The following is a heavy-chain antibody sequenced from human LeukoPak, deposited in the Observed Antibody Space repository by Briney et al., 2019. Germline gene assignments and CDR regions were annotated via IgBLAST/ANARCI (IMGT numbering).Heavy chain of an antibody. V-gene: IGHV3-21*01. CDR2: ISSSSSYI. J-gene: IGHJ3*02. CDR3: ARDTSAAGHDAFDI. Sequence: GGSLRLPCAASGFTFSSYSMNWVRQAPGKGLEWVSSISSSSSYIYYADSVKGRFTISRDNAKNSLYLQMNSLRAEDTAVYYCARDTSAAGHDAFDIWGQGTMVTVSS. CDR1: GFTFSSYS. D-gene: IGHD6-13*01.